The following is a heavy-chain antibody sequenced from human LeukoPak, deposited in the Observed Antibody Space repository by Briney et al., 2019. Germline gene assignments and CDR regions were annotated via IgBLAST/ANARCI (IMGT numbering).Heavy chain of an antibody. CDR3: AGRSVLRFLGWLFWDAFDI. D-gene: IGHD3-3*01. Sequence: SETLSLTCTVSGGSISSYYWSWVRQPAGKGLEWIGRIYTSGSTNYNPSLKSRVTISVDTSKSQFSLNLSSVTAPDTAVYYCAGRSVLRFLGWLFWDAFDIWGQGTMVTVSS. V-gene: IGHV4-4*07. CDR2: IYTSGST. CDR1: GGSISSYY. J-gene: IGHJ3*02.